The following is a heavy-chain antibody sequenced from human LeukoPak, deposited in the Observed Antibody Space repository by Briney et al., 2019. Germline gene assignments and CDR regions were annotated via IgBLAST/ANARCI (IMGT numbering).Heavy chain of an antibody. Sequence: GGSLRLSCAASGFTFDDYAMHWVRQAPGKGLEWVSGISYNSDTIAYADSVKGRFTISRDNAKNSLYLQMNSLRAEDTAMYYCAKDYCGGDCYSSWYFDLWGRGTLVTVSS. J-gene: IGHJ2*01. CDR2: ISYNSDTI. CDR1: GFTFDDYA. V-gene: IGHV3-9*01. D-gene: IGHD2-21*02. CDR3: AKDYCGGDCYSSWYFDL.